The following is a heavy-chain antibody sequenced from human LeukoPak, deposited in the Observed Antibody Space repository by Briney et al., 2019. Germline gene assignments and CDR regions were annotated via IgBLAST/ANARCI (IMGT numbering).Heavy chain of an antibody. Sequence: GASVKVSCKASGGTFSSYAISWVRQAPGQGLEWMGGIIPIFGTANYAQKFQGRVTITADESTSTAYMELSSLRSEDTAVYYCAREVWSGYYRGYFDYWGQGTLVTVSS. CDR1: GGTFSSYA. CDR3: AREVWSGYYRGYFDY. CDR2: IIPIFGTA. V-gene: IGHV1-69*13. J-gene: IGHJ4*02. D-gene: IGHD3-3*01.